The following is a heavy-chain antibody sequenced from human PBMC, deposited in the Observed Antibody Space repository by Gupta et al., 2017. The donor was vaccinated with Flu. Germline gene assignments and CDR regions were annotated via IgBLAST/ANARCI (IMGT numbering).Heavy chain of an antibody. V-gene: IGHV3-9*01. D-gene: IGHD2-2*02. Sequence: EVQLVESGGGLVQPGGSLRLSCDTSGITINDYAMYWVRQPPGRGLEWVSGISWNGDTIAYADSVKGRFTITRDNAKSSLQLQMSSLRADDTALYYCVTDSRPVVPAGIFDYWGQGALVTVSS. CDR3: VTDSRPVVPAGIFDY. CDR1: GITINDYA. CDR2: ISWNGDTI. J-gene: IGHJ4*02.